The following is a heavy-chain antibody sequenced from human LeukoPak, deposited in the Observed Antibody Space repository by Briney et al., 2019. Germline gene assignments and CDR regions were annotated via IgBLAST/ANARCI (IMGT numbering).Heavy chain of an antibody. Sequence: ASVKVSCKASGYSFTGYYMHWVRQAPGQGLEWMGWINPDGGGTNYAQKFQGRVTMTRDTSITTAYMELSRLTSDDTAVYYCASGYSDYADYYNYYMDVWGKGTTATVSS. CDR2: INPDGGGT. V-gene: IGHV1-2*02. J-gene: IGHJ6*03. D-gene: IGHD4-11*01. CDR1: GYSFTGYY. CDR3: ASGYSDYADYYNYYMDV.